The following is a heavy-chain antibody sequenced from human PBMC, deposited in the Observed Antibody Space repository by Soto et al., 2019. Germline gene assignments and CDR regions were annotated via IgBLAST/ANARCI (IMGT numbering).Heavy chain of an antibody. CDR2: ISSSSSYI. D-gene: IGHD2-21*02. J-gene: IGHJ4*02. CDR3: ARDLCGGDCYGFDY. CDR1: GFTFSSYS. Sequence: ESGGGLVKPGGSLRLSCAASGFTFSSYSMNWVRQAPGKGLEWVSSISSSSSYIYYADSVKGRFTISRDNAKNSLYLQMNSLRAEDTAVYYCARDLCGGDCYGFDYWGQGTLVTVSS. V-gene: IGHV3-21*01.